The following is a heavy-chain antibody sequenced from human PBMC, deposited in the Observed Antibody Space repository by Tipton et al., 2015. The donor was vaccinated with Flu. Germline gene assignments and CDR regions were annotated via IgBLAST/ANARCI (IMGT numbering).Heavy chain of an antibody. CDR3: AKAQVEMATNYYYGMDV. CDR2: ISYDGSNK. V-gene: IGHV3-30*18. CDR1: GFTFSSYG. Sequence: SLRLSCAASGFTFSSYGMHWVRQAPGKGLEWVAVISYDGSNKYYADSVKGRFTISRDNSKNTLYLQMNSLRAEDTAVYYCAKAQVEMATNYYYGMDVWGQGTTVTVSS. D-gene: IGHD5-24*01. J-gene: IGHJ6*02.